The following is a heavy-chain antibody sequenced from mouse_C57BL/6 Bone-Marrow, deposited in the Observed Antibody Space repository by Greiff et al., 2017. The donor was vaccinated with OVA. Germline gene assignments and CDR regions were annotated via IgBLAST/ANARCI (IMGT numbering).Heavy chain of an antibody. D-gene: IGHD3-3*01. CDR1: GYTFTSYW. CDR3: ARGGTWFAY. J-gene: IGHJ3*01. Sequence: QVQLQQPGAELVRPGTSVKLSCKASGYTFTSYWLHWVKQRPGQGLAWIGVIDPSDSYTNYNQKFKGTATLTVDTSSSTACMQLSSLTSEDSAVYYCARGGTWFAYWGQGTLVTVSA. CDR2: IDPSDSYT. V-gene: IGHV1-59*01.